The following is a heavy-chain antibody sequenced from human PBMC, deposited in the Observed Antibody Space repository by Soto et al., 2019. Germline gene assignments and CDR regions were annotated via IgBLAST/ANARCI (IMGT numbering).Heavy chain of an antibody. V-gene: IGHV3-21*01. Sequence: GGSLRLSCAASGFTFSSYSMNWVRQAPGKGLEWVSSISSSSSYIYYADSVKGRFTISRDNAKNSLYLQMNSLRAEDTAVYYCARDPGRYSSGWYSVYWGQGTLVTVSS. CDR1: GFTFSSYS. CDR3: ARDPGRYSSGWYSVY. J-gene: IGHJ4*02. CDR2: ISSSSSYI. D-gene: IGHD6-19*01.